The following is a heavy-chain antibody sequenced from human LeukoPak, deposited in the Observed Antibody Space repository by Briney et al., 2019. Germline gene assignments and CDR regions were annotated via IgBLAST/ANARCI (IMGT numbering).Heavy chain of an antibody. V-gene: IGHV1-2*02. CDR3: ARDSARWLQLVFRFDY. Sequence: GASVKVSCKASGYTFTGYYMHWVRQAPGQGLEWMGWINPNSGGTNYAQKFQGRVTMTRDTSISTAYMELSRLRSDDTAVYYCARDSARWLQLVFRFDYWGQGTLVTVSS. J-gene: IGHJ4*02. D-gene: IGHD5-24*01. CDR1: GYTFTGYY. CDR2: INPNSGGT.